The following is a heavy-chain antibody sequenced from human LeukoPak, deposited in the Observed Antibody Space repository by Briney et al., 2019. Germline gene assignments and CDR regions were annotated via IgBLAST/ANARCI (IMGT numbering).Heavy chain of an antibody. D-gene: IGHD1-14*01. CDR1: GFTFNDYD. CDR3: ANSRPDRYLDS. V-gene: IGHV3-9*01. J-gene: IGHJ4*02. Sequence: QSGGSLRLSCAASGFTFNDYDINWVRQPPGKGLEWVSGINWNSVYIDYADSVQGRFTISRDNAKKSVYLQMNSLTPDDTAFYYCANSRPDRYLDSWGQGTLVTVST. CDR2: INWNSVYI.